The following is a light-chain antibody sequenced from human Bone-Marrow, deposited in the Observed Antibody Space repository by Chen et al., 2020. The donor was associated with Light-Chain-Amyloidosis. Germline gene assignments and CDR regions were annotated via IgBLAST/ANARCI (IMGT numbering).Light chain of an antibody. J-gene: IGLJ2*01. CDR2: GNS. Sequence: QSVLTQPPSVSGAQGQRVTLSCTESSANIVAVYVLHWYQQLPRPPPKLLIYGNSNRPSGVPDRFSCSKSGTSASLAITGLQAEDEADYYCQSYDSSLSGSVFGGGTKLTVL. CDR1: SANIVAVYV. V-gene: IGLV1-40*01. CDR3: QSYDSSLSGSV.